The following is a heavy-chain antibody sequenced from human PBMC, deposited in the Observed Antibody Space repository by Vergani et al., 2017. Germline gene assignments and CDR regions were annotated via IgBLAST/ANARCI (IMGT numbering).Heavy chain of an antibody. J-gene: IGHJ4*02. Sequence: QVTLKESGPALLKPTQTLTLTCSFSGFSLSTSGMRVSWIRQPPGKALEWLARIDWDDDKFYSTSLKTRLTISKDTSKNQVVLTMTNMDPVDTATYYCARSSTWGSTGFDYWGQGTLVTVSS. CDR2: IDWDDDK. CDR1: GFSLSTSGMR. CDR3: ARSSTWGSTGFDY. D-gene: IGHD7-27*01. V-gene: IGHV2-70*04.